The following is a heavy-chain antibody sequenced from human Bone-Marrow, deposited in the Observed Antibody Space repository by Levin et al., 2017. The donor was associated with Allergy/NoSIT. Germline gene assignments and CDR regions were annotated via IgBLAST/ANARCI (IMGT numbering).Heavy chain of an antibody. CDR2: IKTKTDGGTT. D-gene: IGHD3-3*01. CDR1: GFTFTNAW. CDR3: TTDRGYDFWSGYSHHYYFDY. J-gene: IGHJ4*02. V-gene: IGHV3-15*01. Sequence: GGSLRLSCAASGFTFTNAWMSWVRQAPGKGLEWVGRIKTKTDGGTTDYAAPVTDRFTISRDDSKNTLWLQMRSLKTEDTAVYFCTTDRGYDFWSGYSHHYYFDYWGQGTLVTVSS.